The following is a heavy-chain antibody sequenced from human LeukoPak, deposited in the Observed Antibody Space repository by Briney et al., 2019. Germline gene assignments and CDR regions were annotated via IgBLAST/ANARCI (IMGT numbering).Heavy chain of an antibody. CDR1: GYTFTGYY. J-gene: IGHJ3*02. CDR2: INPNSGGT. Sequence: ASVKVSCKASGYTFTGYYMHWVRQAPGQGLEWMGWINPNSGGTNYAQKFQGRVTMTSDTSISTAYMELSRLRSNDTAVYYCARDPKRRAFQDAFDIWGQGTMVTVSS. D-gene: IGHD1-1*01. V-gene: IGHV1-2*02. CDR3: ARDPKRRAFQDAFDI.